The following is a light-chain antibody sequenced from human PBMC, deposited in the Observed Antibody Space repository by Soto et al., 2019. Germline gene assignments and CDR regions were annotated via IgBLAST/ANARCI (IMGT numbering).Light chain of an antibody. CDR3: QQYKNSPWT. J-gene: IGKJ1*01. CDR1: QSVSSS. Sequence: EIVRTQSPATLSVSPGERATLSCRTSQSVSSSLAWYQQKPGQAPSLLIYGASTRATGIPARFSGSGSGTEFTLTISSLQSEDCAVYYCQQYKNSPWTFGQGTKVDIK. V-gene: IGKV3-15*01. CDR2: GAS.